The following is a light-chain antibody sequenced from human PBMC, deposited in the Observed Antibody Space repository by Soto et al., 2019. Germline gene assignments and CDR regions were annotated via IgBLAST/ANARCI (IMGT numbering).Light chain of an antibody. V-gene: IGKV1-5*03. CDR3: QQYQSYSRT. Sequence: DIQMTQSPSTLSASVGDRVTITCRASQSISNWLAWYQQRPGKAPKLLIYKASNLESGVPSRFSGSGSGTEFTLTISSLKPDDFATYYCQQYQSYSRTFGQGTKVDIK. CDR1: QSISNW. J-gene: IGKJ1*01. CDR2: KAS.